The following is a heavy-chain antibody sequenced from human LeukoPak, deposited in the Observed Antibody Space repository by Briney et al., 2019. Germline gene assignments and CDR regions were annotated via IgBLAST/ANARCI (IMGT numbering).Heavy chain of an antibody. J-gene: IGHJ5*02. V-gene: IGHV4-30-2*01. CDR1: GGSISSGGYY. CDR2: IYHSGST. Sequence: SETLSLTFTVSGGSISSGGYYWSWIRQPPGKGLEWIGYIYHSGSTYYNPSLKSRVTISVDRSKNQFSLKLSSVTAADTAVYYCARGYCSSTSCYPNWFDPWGQGTLVTVSS. D-gene: IGHD2-2*01. CDR3: ARGYCSSTSCYPNWFDP.